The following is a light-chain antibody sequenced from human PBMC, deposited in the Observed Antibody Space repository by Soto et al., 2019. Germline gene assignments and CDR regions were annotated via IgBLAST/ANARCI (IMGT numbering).Light chain of an antibody. CDR2: EVS. J-gene: IGLJ3*02. Sequence: QYALTQPASVSWSPGQSITISCTGTSSDVGGYNYVSWYQQHPGKAPKLMIYEVSNRPSGVSNRFSGSKSGNTASLTISGLQAEDEADYYCSSYTSSSTLEVFGGGTKLTVL. CDR1: SSDVGGYNY. V-gene: IGLV2-14*01. CDR3: SSYTSSSTLEV.